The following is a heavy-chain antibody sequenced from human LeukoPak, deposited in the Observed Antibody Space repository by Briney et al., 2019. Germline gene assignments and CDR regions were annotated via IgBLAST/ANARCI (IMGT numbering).Heavy chain of an antibody. CDR3: ARGRGYRFNWFDP. D-gene: IGHD6-13*01. CDR1: GYSISSGYY. CDR2: IYHSGST. Sequence: PSETLSLTCAVSGYSISSGYYWGWIRQPPGKGLEWIGSIYHSGSTYYNPSLKSRVTISVDTSKNQFSLKLSSVTAADTAVYYCARGRGYRFNWFDPWGQGTLVTVSS. J-gene: IGHJ5*02. V-gene: IGHV4-38-2*01.